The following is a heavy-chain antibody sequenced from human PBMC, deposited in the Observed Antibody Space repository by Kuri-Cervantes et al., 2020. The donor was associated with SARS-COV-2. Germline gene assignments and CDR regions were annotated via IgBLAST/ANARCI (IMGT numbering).Heavy chain of an antibody. V-gene: IGHV1-2*04. J-gene: IGHJ4*02. CDR1: GYTFSGCY. CDR3: ARGRGGTPHSPGGF. D-gene: IGHD1-1*01. Sequence: ASVKVSCKASGYTFSGCYIHWVRQAPGQGLEWMGWINPNDGGTKYAQKFQDWVTMTRDTSVTTVYLDLSRLKSDDTAVYYCARGRGGTPHSPGGFWGQGTLVTVSS. CDR2: INPNDGGT.